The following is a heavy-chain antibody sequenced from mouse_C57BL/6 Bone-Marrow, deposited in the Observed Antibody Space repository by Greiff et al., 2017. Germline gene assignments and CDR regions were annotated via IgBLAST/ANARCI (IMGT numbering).Heavy chain of an antibody. Sequence: VQLQQSGPELVKPGASVKISCKASGYAFSSSWMNWVKQRPGKGLEWIGRIYPGDGDTNYNGKFKGKATLTADKSSSTAYMQLSSLTSEDSAVYYCARSGDSYAMDYWGQGTSVTVSS. J-gene: IGHJ4*01. D-gene: IGHD3-1*01. CDR3: ARSGDSYAMDY. V-gene: IGHV1-82*01. CDR1: GYAFSSSW. CDR2: IYPGDGDT.